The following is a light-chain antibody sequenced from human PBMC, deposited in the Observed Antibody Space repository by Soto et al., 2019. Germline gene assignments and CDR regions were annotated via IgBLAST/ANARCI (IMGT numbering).Light chain of an antibody. J-gene: IGKJ4*01. CDR2: KAS. Sequence: DIQITQSPSTLSASVGDRVTITCRASQSIISWLAWYQQKPDKAPKLLIYKASSLETGVPSRFSGSGSGTEFTLTISSLQAEDVAVYYCQQYYSTPSLTFGGGTKVDIK. CDR3: QQYYSTPSLT. CDR1: QSIISW. V-gene: IGKV1-5*03.